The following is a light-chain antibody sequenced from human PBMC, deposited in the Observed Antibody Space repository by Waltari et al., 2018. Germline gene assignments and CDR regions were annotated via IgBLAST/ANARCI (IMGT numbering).Light chain of an antibody. Sequence: NFMLTQPHSVSGSPGKTVTISCTRSSCSIASNYVPWCQQRPGTPPTTLIYENHQRPSGVPDRFSGSIDSSSNSASLTISQLKTEDEADYYCQSSDSSTWVFGGGTKLTVL. CDR1: SCSIASNY. V-gene: IGLV6-57*01. CDR2: ENH. CDR3: QSSDSSTWV. J-gene: IGLJ3*02.